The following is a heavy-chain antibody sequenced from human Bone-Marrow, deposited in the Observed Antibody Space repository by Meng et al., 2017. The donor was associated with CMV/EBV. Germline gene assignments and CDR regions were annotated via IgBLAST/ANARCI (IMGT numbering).Heavy chain of an antibody. CDR1: GGTFSSYA. Sequence: SVKVSCKASGGTFSSYAISWVRQAPGQGLEWMGGIIPIFGTASYAQKFQGRVTITTDESTSTVYMELSSLRSEDTAVYYCARAWYSGSAGDYYAMDVWGQGTTVTGSS. V-gene: IGHV1-69*05. CDR3: ARAWYSGSAGDYYAMDV. J-gene: IGHJ6*01. D-gene: IGHD1-26*01. CDR2: IIPIFGTA.